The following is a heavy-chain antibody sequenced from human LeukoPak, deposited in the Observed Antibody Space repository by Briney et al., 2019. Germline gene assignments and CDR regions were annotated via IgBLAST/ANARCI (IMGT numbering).Heavy chain of an antibody. CDR1: GYTFTGYY. Sequence: ASVKVSCKASGYTFTGYYMHWVRQAPGQGLEWMGWINPNSGGTNYAQKFQGRVTMTRDTSISTAYMELSRLRSDDTAVYYCARGGGDGYNPRRGGDYWGQGTLVTVSS. V-gene: IGHV1-2*02. D-gene: IGHD5-24*01. CDR2: INPNSGGT. J-gene: IGHJ4*02. CDR3: ARGGGDGYNPRRGGDY.